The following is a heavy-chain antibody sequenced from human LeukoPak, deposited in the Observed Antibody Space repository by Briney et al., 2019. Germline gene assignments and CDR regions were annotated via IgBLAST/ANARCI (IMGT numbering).Heavy chain of an antibody. CDR3: TRDPAGYAYGYSFFDY. J-gene: IGHJ4*02. Sequence: GGSLRLSYTASGFTFGDYAMSWFRQAPGKGLEWVGFIRSETYGGTTEYAASVKGRFSISRDDSKSIAYLQMNSLKTEDTAVYFCTRDPAGYAYGYSFFDYWGQGTLVTVSS. CDR2: IRSETYGGTT. D-gene: IGHD3-22*01. V-gene: IGHV3-49*03. CDR1: GFTFGDYA.